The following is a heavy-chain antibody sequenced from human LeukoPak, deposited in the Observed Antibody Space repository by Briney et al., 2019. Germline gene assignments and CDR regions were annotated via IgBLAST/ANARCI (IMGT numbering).Heavy chain of an antibody. CDR3: ARGARVYCSSTSCYAGDNWFDP. Sequence: ASVKVSCKASGYTFTSYFMHWVRQAPGQELEWMGIINPSGGSTSYAQKFQGRVTMTTDTSTSTAYMELRSLRSDDTAVYYCARGARVYCSSTSCYAGDNWFDPWGQGTLVTVSS. V-gene: IGHV1-46*01. CDR1: GYTFTSYF. J-gene: IGHJ5*02. D-gene: IGHD2-2*01. CDR2: INPSGGST.